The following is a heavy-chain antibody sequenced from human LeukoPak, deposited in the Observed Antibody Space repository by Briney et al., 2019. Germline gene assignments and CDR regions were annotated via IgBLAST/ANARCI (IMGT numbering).Heavy chain of an antibody. J-gene: IGHJ4*02. Sequence: SQTPSLTRTVSGGSIRSGSYHWSWIRPPPGEGLEWIGRIYTSGSTNYNPSLKSRVTISVDTSKNQFSLKLSSVTAADTAVYYCARLRYGGYSDYWGQGTLVTVSS. D-gene: IGHD3-22*01. CDR3: ARLRYGGYSDY. CDR2: IYTSGST. CDR1: GGSIRSGSYH. V-gene: IGHV4-61*02.